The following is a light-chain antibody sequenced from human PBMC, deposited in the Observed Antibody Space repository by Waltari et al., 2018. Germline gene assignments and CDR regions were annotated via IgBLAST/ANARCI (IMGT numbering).Light chain of an antibody. CDR2: GAS. Sequence: EVVLTQSPGTLSLSPGESATLSCRASQSVGSSYLVWYQQKPGQAPRLLIYGASSVATGIPDRFSGSGSGTDFTLTINRLQPEDFAVYYCQQCGSSPWTFGQGTRVETK. CDR3: QQCGSSPWT. V-gene: IGKV3-20*01. CDR1: QSVGSSY. J-gene: IGKJ1*01.